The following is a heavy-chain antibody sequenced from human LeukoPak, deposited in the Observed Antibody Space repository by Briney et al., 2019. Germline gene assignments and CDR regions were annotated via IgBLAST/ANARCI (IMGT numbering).Heavy chain of an antibody. V-gene: IGHV4-4*07. J-gene: IGHJ3*02. D-gene: IGHD4-23*01. Sequence: SETLSLTCTVSGGSISDYYWSWIRQPAGKGLEWIGRIYPSGSTNYNPSLKSRVTMSVDTSKNQFSLKVSSVTAADTAVYYCARDGIYAGNSDAFDIWGQGTMVTVSS. CDR3: ARDGIYAGNSDAFDI. CDR2: IYPSGST. CDR1: GGSISDYY.